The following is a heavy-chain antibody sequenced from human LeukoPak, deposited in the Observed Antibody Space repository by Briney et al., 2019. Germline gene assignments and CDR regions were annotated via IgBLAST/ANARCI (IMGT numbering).Heavy chain of an antibody. J-gene: IGHJ6*03. CDR1: GFTFSSYA. CDR3: ARDSDPYYYYYMDV. CDR2: ISYDGSNK. D-gene: IGHD1-26*01. V-gene: IGHV3-30*01. Sequence: PGGSLRLSCAASGFTFSSYAMHWVRQAPGKGLEWVAVISYDGSNKYYADSVKGRFTISRDNSKNTLYLQMNSLRAEDTAVYYCARDSDPYYYYYMDVWGKGTTVTVSS.